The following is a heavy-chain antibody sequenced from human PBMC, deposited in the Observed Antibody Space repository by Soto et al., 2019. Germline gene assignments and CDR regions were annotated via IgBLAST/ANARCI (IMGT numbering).Heavy chain of an antibody. CDR3: ARAGAMVTSEYFDY. V-gene: IGHV4-30-4*01. CDR1: GGSISSGDYN. J-gene: IGHJ4*02. Sequence: SETLSLTCTVSGGSISSGDYNWSWIRQPPGKGLEWIGYIYYSGSTYYNPSLKSRVTISVDTSKNQFSLKLSSVTAADTAVYYCARAGAMVTSEYFDYWGQGTLVTVSS. D-gene: IGHD5-18*01. CDR2: IYYSGST.